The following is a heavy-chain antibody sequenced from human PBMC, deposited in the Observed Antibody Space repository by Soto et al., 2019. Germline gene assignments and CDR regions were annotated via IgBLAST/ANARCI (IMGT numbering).Heavy chain of an antibody. V-gene: IGHV3-30-3*01. Sequence: GGSLRLSCAASGFTFSSYAMHWVRQAPGKGLEWVAVISYDGSNKYYADSVKGRFTISRDNSKNTLYLQMNSLRAEDTAVYYCARGRGGDFWSGSFYYYYGMDVWGQGTTVTVSS. J-gene: IGHJ6*02. CDR2: ISYDGSNK. CDR1: GFTFSSYA. CDR3: ARGRGGDFWSGSFYYYYGMDV. D-gene: IGHD3-3*01.